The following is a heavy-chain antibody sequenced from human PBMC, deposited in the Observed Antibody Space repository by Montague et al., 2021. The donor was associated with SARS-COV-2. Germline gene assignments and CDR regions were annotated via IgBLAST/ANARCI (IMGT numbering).Heavy chain of an antibody. CDR1: GGSINNYF. J-gene: IGHJ5*02. CDR2: MHSTEST. Sequence: SETLSLTCSVSGGSINNYFCCWIRQSPGKGLEWVGYMHSTESTAXNPSLNIRVIISVYTSKTQISLTLSSVRAADTALYYCEGAVVGAKTDTMESWGQGTLVTVSS. V-gene: IGHV4-59*01. D-gene: IGHD2-15*01. CDR3: EGAVVGAKTDTMES.